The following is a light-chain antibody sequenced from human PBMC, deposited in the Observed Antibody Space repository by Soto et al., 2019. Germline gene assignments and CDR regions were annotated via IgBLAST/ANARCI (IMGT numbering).Light chain of an antibody. CDR3: GSHAGNSNLV. Sequence: QSALTQPPSASGSSGQSVTISCAGTSSDVGGYNSVSWYQQYPGKVPKLIIYEVSKRPSGVPDRFSGSKSGNTASLTVSGLQADDEADYYCGSHAGNSNLVFGGGTKLTVL. J-gene: IGLJ3*02. CDR1: SSDVGGYNS. V-gene: IGLV2-8*01. CDR2: EVS.